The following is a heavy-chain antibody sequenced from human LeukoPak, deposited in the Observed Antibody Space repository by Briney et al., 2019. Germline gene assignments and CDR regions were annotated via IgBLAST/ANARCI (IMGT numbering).Heavy chain of an antibody. CDR2: IYTSGGT. J-gene: IGHJ5*02. D-gene: IGHD3-22*01. CDR1: GGSISSYY. Sequence: SETLSLTCTVSGGSISSYYCSWIRQPAGKGLEWIGRIYTSGGTNYNPSLKSRVTMSVDTSKNQFSLKLSSVTAADTAVYYCARYGVVGNWFDPWGQGTLVTVSS. V-gene: IGHV4-4*07. CDR3: ARYGVVGNWFDP.